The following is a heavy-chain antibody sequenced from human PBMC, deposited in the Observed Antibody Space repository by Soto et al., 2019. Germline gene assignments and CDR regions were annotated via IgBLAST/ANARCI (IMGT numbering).Heavy chain of an antibody. CDR1: GYTFTDYY. CDR3: ARVSAADAFDI. J-gene: IGHJ3*02. CDR2: ISANNGNT. D-gene: IGHD2-2*01. V-gene: IGHV1-18*04. Sequence: GASVKLSCKASGYTFTDYYMHWVRQAPGQGLEWMGWISANNGNTNYAQKLQGRVTMTTDTSTSTAYMELRSLRSDDTAVYYCARVSAADAFDIWGQGTMVTVSS.